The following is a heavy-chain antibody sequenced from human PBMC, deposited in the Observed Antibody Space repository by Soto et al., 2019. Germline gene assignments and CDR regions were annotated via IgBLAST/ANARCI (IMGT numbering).Heavy chain of an antibody. Sequence: EVXXXXSGGXLXXPGXXLXXXXAXXXFTXSXYWMXXXRQAPGXXXXXXXRINSDGSVSRYADSVKGRLTISRDNVKNTLYLQMNXXRVEDTAVYYCARGDCVGGSCYSLAGSFYYYMDVWGKGTTVTVFS. CDR1: XFTXSXYW. CDR2: INSDGSVS. D-gene: IGHD2-15*01. J-gene: IGHJ6*03. V-gene: IGHV3-74*01. CDR3: ARGDCVGGSCYSLAGSFYYYMDV.